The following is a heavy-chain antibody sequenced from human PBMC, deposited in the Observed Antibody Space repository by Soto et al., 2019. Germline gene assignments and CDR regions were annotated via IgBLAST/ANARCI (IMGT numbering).Heavy chain of an antibody. V-gene: IGHV3-23*01. J-gene: IGHJ3*01. CDR1: AFTFGNYA. D-gene: IGHD2-21*02. CDR3: AKGFIVVVTVLRPDDAFDV. CDR2: ISGGGGST. Sequence: DVQLLESGGGLVQPGGSLRLACAASAFTFGNYAINWVRLAPGKGLEWVSGISGGGGSTYYADSVKGRFTIFRDTSKNTVFLQMNSLRADDTAVYYCAKGFIVVVTVLRPDDAFDVWGQGTMVTVSS.